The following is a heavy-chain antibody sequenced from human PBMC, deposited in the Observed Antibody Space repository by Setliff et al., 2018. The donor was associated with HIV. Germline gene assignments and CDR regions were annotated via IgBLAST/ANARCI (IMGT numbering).Heavy chain of an antibody. CDR3: AREGHVATPGSSEFDP. CDR1: GYTFTSYY. J-gene: IGHJ5*02. D-gene: IGHD2-15*01. CDR2: INPSGGST. V-gene: IGHV1-46*01. Sequence: RASVKVSCKASGYTFTSYYMHWVRQAPGQGLEWMGIINPSGGSTSYAQKFQGRVTMTRDTSTSTVYMELRLLTSDDTAIYYCAREGHVATPGSSEFDPWGQGTLVTVSS.